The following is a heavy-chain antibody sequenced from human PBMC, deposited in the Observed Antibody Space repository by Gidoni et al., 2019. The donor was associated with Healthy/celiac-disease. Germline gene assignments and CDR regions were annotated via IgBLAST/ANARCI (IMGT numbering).Heavy chain of an antibody. Sequence: EVQLVESGGGLVKPGGSLRLSCAASGFTFSSYSMNWVRQAPGKGLEWVSSISSSSSYIYYADSVKGRFTISRDNAKNSLYLQMNSLRAEDTAVYYCAREGGYSYGYGYYYYGMDVWGQGTTVTVSS. J-gene: IGHJ6*02. V-gene: IGHV3-21*01. CDR1: GFTFSSYS. CDR2: ISSSSSYI. CDR3: AREGGYSYGYGYYYYGMDV. D-gene: IGHD5-18*01.